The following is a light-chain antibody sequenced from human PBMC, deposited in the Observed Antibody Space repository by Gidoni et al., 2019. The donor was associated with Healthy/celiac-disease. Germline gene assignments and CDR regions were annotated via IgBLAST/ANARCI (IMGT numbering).Light chain of an antibody. CDR2: GKN. J-gene: IGLJ2*01. Sequence: SSELTQYPAVSVALGQTVRITCQGDSLRSYYASWYQQKPGQAPVLGIYGKNNRPSGIPDRFSGSSSGNTASLTITGAQAEDEADYYCNSRDSSGNHLVFGGGTKLTVL. CDR1: SLRSYY. V-gene: IGLV3-19*01. CDR3: NSRDSSGNHLV.